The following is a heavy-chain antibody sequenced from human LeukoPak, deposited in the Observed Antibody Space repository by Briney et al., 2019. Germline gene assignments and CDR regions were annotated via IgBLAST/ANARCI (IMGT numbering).Heavy chain of an antibody. D-gene: IGHD2-2*01. CDR3: ARLTVPLRFDP. V-gene: IGHV4-59*01. CDR1: GGSISSYY. CDR2: IYYSGST. J-gene: IGHJ5*02. Sequence: PSETLSLTCTVSGGSISSYYWSWIRQPPGKGLEWIGYIYYSGSTNYNPSLKSRVTISVDASKNQFSLKLNSVSAADTAVYYCARLTVPLRFDPWGQGTLVTVSS.